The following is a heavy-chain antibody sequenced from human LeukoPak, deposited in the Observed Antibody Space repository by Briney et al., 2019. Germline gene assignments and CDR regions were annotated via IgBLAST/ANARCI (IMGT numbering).Heavy chain of an antibody. Sequence: GGSLRLSCAASGFTFSSYWMSWVRQAPGKGLEWVANIKQDGSEKYYVDSVKGRFTISRDNAKNSLYLQMNSLRAEDTAVYYCARDRIDLGYGVAFDIWGQGTMVTVSS. V-gene: IGHV3-7*01. D-gene: IGHD3-16*01. CDR1: GFTFSSYW. CDR3: ARDRIDLGYGVAFDI. J-gene: IGHJ3*02. CDR2: IKQDGSEK.